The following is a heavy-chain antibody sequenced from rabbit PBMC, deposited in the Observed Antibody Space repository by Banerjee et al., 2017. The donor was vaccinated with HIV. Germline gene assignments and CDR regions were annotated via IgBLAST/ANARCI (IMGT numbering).Heavy chain of an antibody. V-gene: IGHV1S40*01. CDR3: ARDSYGYAGYAYALNL. CDR2: IYAGSSGST. CDR1: GFSFSSSYY. J-gene: IGHJ4*01. Sequence: QSLEESGGDLVKPGASLTLTCTASGFSFSSSYYMCWVRQAPGKGLEWIACIYAGSSGSTYYASWAKGRFTISKTSSTTVTLQMTSLTAADTATYFCARDSYGYAGYAYALNLWGQGTLVTDS. D-gene: IGHD6-1*01.